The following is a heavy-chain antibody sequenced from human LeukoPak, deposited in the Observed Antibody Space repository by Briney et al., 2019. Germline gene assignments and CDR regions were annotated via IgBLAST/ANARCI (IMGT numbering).Heavy chain of an antibody. V-gene: IGHV1-18*04. CDR1: GYTFTGYY. CDR3: ARAPYHPYDPVDSSGYPEDY. D-gene: IGHD3-22*01. CDR2: ISAYNGNT. J-gene: IGHJ4*02. Sequence: ASVKVSCKASGYTFTGYYMHWVRQAPGQGLEWMGWISAYNGNTNYAQKLQGRVTMTTDTSTSTAYMALRSLRSDDTAVYYCARAPYHPYDPVDSSGYPEDYWGQGTLVTVSS.